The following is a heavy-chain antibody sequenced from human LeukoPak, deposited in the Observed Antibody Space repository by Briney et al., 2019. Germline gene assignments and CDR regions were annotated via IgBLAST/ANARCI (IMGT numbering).Heavy chain of an antibody. J-gene: IGHJ4*02. CDR1: GLTYSNAW. CDR3: STDDPRWSH. D-gene: IGHD6-13*01. Sequence: GGSLRLSCAASGLTYSNAWMSWVRQAPGKGLECVGRIKSKRDGGTTDYSPPVKGRFTISRDDSKNTLYLQMNSLKTEDTAVYYCSTDDPRWSHWGQGTLVTVSS. V-gene: IGHV3-15*01. CDR2: IKSKRDGGTT.